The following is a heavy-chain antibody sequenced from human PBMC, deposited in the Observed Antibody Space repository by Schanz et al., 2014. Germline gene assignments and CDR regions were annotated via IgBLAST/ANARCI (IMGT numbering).Heavy chain of an antibody. J-gene: IGHJ4*02. CDR3: AKYRGYCRVSGSYRELEY. CDR1: GFAFSSYG. D-gene: IGHD3-10*01. CDR2: IGVDGTTT. V-gene: IGHV3-23*01. Sequence: EVQLLESGGGLVQPGGSLRLSCLASGFAFSSYGMNWLRQAPGKGLEWVSVIGVDGTTTYYADSVKGQFTISRDNSKDTLYLQMNSLRPKDTAVYYCAKYRGYCRVSGSYRELEYWGQGTLVTVSS.